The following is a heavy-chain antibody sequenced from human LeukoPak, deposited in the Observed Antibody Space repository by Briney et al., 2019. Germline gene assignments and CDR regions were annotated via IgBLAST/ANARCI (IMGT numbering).Heavy chain of an antibody. J-gene: IGHJ4*02. CDR1: GFAFTSYW. CDR2: INQDGSGK. CDR3: ARGRDYSDY. Sequence: GGSLRLSCAASGFAFTSYWMNWVRQAPGKGLEWVANINQDGSGKYYVNSVKGRFTISRDNAENSLSLQMDSLRAEDTAVYYCARGRDYSDYWGQGTLVTVSS. V-gene: IGHV3-7*01.